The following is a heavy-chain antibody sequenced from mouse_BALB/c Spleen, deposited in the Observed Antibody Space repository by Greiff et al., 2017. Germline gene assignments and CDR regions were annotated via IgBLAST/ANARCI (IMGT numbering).Heavy chain of an antibody. CDR3: ARAYYYGSSDYAMDY. CDR2: ISSGGSYT. Sequence: EVKVVESGGGLVKPGGSLKLSCAASGFTFSSYAMSWVRQSPEKRLEWVAEISSGGSYTYYPDTVTGRFTISRDNAKNTLYLEMSSLRSEDTAMYYCARAYYYGSSDYAMDYWGQGTSVTVSS. V-gene: IGHV5-9-4*01. J-gene: IGHJ4*01. CDR1: GFTFSSYA. D-gene: IGHD1-1*01.